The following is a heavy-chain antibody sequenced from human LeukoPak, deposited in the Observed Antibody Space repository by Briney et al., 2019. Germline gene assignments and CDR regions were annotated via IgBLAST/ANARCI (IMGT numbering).Heavy chain of an antibody. V-gene: IGHV1-8*01. CDR3: ARGGRLRYFDWLASGRRSHDYYFDY. CDR2: MNPNSGNT. J-gene: IGHJ4*02. CDR1: GYTFTSYD. Sequence: ASVKVSCKASGYTFTSYDINWVRQATGQGLEWMGWMNPNSGNTGYAQKFQGRVTMTRNTSISTAYMELSSLRSEDTAVYYCARGGRLRYFDWLASGRRSHDYYFDYWGQGTLVTVSS. D-gene: IGHD3-9*01.